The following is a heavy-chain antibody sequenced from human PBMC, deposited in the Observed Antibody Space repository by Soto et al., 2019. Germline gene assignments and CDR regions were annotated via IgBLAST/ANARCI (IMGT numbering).Heavy chain of an antibody. D-gene: IGHD2-2*01. CDR3: ARDLSVVPGYYYGMDV. Sequence: GGSLRLSCAASGFTFSDYYMSWIRQAPGKGLEWVSYISSNGSTIYYADSVKGRFTISRDNSKNTLYLQMNSLRAEDTAVYYCARDLSVVPGYYYGMDVWGQGTTVTVSS. J-gene: IGHJ6*02. CDR1: GFTFSDYY. V-gene: IGHV3-11*04. CDR2: ISSNGSTI.